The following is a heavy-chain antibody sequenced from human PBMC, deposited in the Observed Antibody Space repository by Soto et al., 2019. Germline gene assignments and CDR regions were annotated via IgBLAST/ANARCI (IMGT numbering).Heavy chain of an antibody. J-gene: IGHJ5*02. D-gene: IGHD3-3*01. CDR3: ARLPSYDFWSGYDTGWFDP. CDR1: GFSLSNARMG. V-gene: IGHV2-26*01. Sequence: QVTLKESGPVLVQPPEPLTLTCTLSGFSLSNARMGVSWMRQPPEKALEWLAHIFSNDEKSYSTTRKCRLSFSRDPSKGQVGLTMTYSDPVHTAIYYCARLPSYDFWSGYDTGWFDPWGQGTMVTVSS. CDR2: IFSNDEK.